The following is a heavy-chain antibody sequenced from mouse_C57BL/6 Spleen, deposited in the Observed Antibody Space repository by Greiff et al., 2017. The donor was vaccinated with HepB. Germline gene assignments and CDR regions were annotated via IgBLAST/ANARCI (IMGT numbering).Heavy chain of an antibody. V-gene: IGHV5-4*01. J-gene: IGHJ3*01. Sequence: EVQVVESGGGLVKPGGSLKLSCAASGFTFSSYAMSWVRQTPEKRLEWVATISDGGSYTYYPDNVKGRFTISRDNAKNNLYLQMSHLKSEDTAMYYCAREDYYDYPFFAYWGQGTLVTVSA. CDR3: AREDYYDYPFFAY. D-gene: IGHD2-4*01. CDR2: ISDGGSYT. CDR1: GFTFSSYA.